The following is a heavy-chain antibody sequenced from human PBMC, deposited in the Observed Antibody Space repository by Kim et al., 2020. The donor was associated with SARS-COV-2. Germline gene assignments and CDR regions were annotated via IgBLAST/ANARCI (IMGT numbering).Heavy chain of an antibody. CDR2: INPNSGGT. D-gene: IGHD5-12*01. J-gene: IGHJ4*02. Sequence: ASVKVSCKASGYTFTGYYMHWVRRAPGQGLEWMGWINPNSGGTNYAQKFQGRVTMTRDTSISTAYMELSRLRSDDTAVYYCARCSRATISRFGYWGQGTLVTVSS. V-gene: IGHV1-2*02. CDR3: ARCSRATISRFGY. CDR1: GYTFTGYY.